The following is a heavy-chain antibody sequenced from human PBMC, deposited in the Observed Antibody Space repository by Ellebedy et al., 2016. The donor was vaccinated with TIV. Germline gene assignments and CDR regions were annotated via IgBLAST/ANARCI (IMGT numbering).Heavy chain of an antibody. V-gene: IGHV3-33*01. D-gene: IGHD3-22*01. CDR1: GFTFSSYG. CDR3: ARGTYYYDTSCYYGFDP. Sequence: GGSLRLSCAASGFTFSSYGMHWVRQAPGKGLEWVAVIWYDGNTKYYADSVKGRFTISRDNSKNTVYLQMNSLRAEDTAVYYCARGTYYYDTSCYYGFDPWGQGTLVTVSS. CDR2: IWYDGNTK. J-gene: IGHJ5*02.